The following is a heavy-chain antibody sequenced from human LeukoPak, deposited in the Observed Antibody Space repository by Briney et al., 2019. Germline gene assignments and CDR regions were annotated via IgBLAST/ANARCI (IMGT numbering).Heavy chain of an antibody. J-gene: IGHJ4*02. CDR3: ASGYSGYDYFDY. CDR2: IWYDGSNK. Sequence: GGSLRLSCAASGFTFSSYGMHWVRQAPGKGLEWVAVIWYDGSNKYYADSVKGRFTITRDNSKNTLYLQMNSLRAEDTAVYYCASGYSGYDYFDYWGQGTLVTVSS. V-gene: IGHV3-33*01. CDR1: GFTFSSYG. D-gene: IGHD5-12*01.